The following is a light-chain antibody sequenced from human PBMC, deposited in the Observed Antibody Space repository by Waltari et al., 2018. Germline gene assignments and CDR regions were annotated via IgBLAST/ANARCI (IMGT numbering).Light chain of an antibody. CDR2: DVS. J-gene: IGLJ3*02. V-gene: IGLV2-11*01. Sequence: QSALTQPRSVSGSPGQSVPIPCTGTSSDIGGYNYVSWYQQHPGKAPKLMIYDVSARPSGVPDRFYGSKSGNTASLTISGLQAEDEADYYCCSYAGSYAWVFGGGTKVTVL. CDR3: CSYAGSYAWV. CDR1: SSDIGGYNY.